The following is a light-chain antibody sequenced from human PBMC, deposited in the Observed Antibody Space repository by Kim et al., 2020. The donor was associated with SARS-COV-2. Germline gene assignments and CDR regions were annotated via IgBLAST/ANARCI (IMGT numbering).Light chain of an antibody. V-gene: IGKV3-15*01. CDR1: QSVASV. CDR3: QQYNDWWT. J-gene: IGKJ1*01. Sequence: EILMTQSPATLSVSPGERATLSCRASQSVASVLAWYQQKPGQAPRLLISDASTRATGIPARFSGSGSGTEFTLTISSLQSGDFAVYYCQQYNDWWTFGQGTKVDIK. CDR2: DAS.